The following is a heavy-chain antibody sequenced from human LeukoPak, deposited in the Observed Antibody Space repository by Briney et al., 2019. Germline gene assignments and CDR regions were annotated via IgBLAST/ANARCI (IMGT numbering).Heavy chain of an antibody. CDR3: ARAQHELLRAFDI. J-gene: IGHJ3*02. D-gene: IGHD2-15*01. CDR2: IKQDGSEK. CDR1: GFTFSSYW. V-gene: IGHV3-7*01. Sequence: GGSLRLSCAASGFTFSSYWMSWVRQAPGKGLEWVANIKQDGSEKYYVDSVKGRFTISRDNAKNSLYLQMNSLRAEDTAVYYCARAQHELLRAFDIWGQGKMVTVSS.